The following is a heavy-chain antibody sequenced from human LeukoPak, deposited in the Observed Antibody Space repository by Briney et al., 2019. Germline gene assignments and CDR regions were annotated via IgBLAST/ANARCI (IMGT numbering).Heavy chain of an antibody. J-gene: IGHJ6*03. CDR3: ARHNIVGATRWAYYYYYMDV. CDR2: IYYSGST. V-gene: IGHV4-39*01. Sequence: SETLSLTCTVSGGSISSSSYYWGWIRQPPGKGLEWIGSIYYSGSTYYNPSLKSRVTISVDTSKNQFSLKLSSVTAADTAVYYCARHNIVGATRWAYYYYYMDVWGKGTTVTISS. D-gene: IGHD1-26*01. CDR1: GGSISSSSYY.